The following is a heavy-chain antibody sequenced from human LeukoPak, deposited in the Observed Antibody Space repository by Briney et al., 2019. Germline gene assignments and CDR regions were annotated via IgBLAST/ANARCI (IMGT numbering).Heavy chain of an antibody. J-gene: IGHJ4*02. CDR3: AKDRVTAAGYYFDY. D-gene: IGHD6-13*01. Sequence: GGSLRLSCAASGFTFSSYSMNWVRQAPGKGLEWVSYISGISSTIYYADSVKGRFTISRDNSKNTLYLQMTSLRAEDTAVYYCAKDRVTAAGYYFDYWGQGTLVTVSS. CDR2: ISGISSTI. V-gene: IGHV3-48*01. CDR1: GFTFSSYS.